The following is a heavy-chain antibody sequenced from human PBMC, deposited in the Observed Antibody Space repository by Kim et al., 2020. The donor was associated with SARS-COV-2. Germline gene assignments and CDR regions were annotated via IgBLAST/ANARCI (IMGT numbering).Heavy chain of an antibody. CDR3: ARGDRKLYYYGPVYV. V-gene: IGHV3-30*04. CDR1: GFSFSNFA. CDR2: ISSDGGDK. Sequence: GGSLRLSCAASGFSFSNFAMHWVRQAPGKEPEWMAVISSDGGDKYYVDSVKGRFTISRDNSKNTLYLQMNSLGVEDTATFYCARGDRKLYYYGPVYVWGQGTTVSVSS. J-gene: IGHJ6*02. D-gene: IGHD3-10*01.